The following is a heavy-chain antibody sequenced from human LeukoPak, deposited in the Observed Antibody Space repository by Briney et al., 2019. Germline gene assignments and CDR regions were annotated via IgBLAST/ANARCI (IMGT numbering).Heavy chain of an antibody. Sequence: PGGSLRLSCAASGFTFSSYEMNWVRQAPGKGLEWVSYISSSGSTIYYADSVKGRFTISRDNAKNSLYLQMNSLRAEDTAVYFCARLGPVNKDHYIDVGGKGTTVTISS. J-gene: IGHJ6*03. D-gene: IGHD4-17*01. CDR3: ARLGPVNKDHYIDV. V-gene: IGHV3-48*03. CDR2: ISSSGSTI. CDR1: GFTFSSYE.